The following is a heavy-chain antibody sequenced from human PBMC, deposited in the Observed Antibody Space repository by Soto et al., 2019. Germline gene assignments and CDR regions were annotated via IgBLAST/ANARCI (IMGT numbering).Heavy chain of an antibody. Sequence: QVQLQESGPGLVKPSQTLSLTCSVSGDSISSGGYYWNWIRQLPGKGREWIGYTSYSGSTYYNPSLNSRATISVDTSKIQFSLKLTSVTAADTAVYYCARDEGAQFDWYFDLWGRGTLVTVSS. CDR2: TSYSGST. CDR3: ARDEGAQFDWYFDL. J-gene: IGHJ2*01. CDR1: GDSISSGGYY. V-gene: IGHV4-31*03.